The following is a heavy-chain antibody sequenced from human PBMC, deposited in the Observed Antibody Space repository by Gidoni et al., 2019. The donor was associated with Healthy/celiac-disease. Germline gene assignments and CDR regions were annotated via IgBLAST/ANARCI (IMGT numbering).Heavy chain of an antibody. D-gene: IGHD6-19*01. CDR1: GGYISGSNW. Sequence: QVQLQGSGPGLVKPSGPLSLTCAVSGGYISGSNWWSWVRQPPGKGLEWIGEICHSGSTNYNPSLKSRVTISVDKSKNQFSLKLSSVTAADTAVYYCARDGHWLVGDLYYYYGMDVWGQGTTVTVSS. CDR3: ARDGHWLVGDLYYYYGMDV. V-gene: IGHV4-4*02. J-gene: IGHJ6*02. CDR2: ICHSGST.